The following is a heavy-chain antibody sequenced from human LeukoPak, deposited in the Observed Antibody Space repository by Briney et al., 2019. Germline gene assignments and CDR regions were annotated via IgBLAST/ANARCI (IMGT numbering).Heavy chain of an antibody. V-gene: IGHV3-7*01. D-gene: IGHD2-21*01. CDR2: IKQDGSEK. J-gene: IGHJ3*02. Sequence: GGSLRLSCAASGFTFSSYWMSWVRQAPGKGLEWVANIKQDGSEKYYVDSVKGRFTISRDNAKNSLYLQMNSLRAEDTAVYYCAREGLGIDVAGAFDIWGQGTMVTVSS. CDR1: GFTFSSYW. CDR3: AREGLGIDVAGAFDI.